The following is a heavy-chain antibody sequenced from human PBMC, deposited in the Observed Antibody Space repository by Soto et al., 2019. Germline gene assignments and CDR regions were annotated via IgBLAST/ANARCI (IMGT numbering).Heavy chain of an antibody. CDR2: VYYTGAT. CDR3: ARDMSGGSSWYEFDY. J-gene: IGHJ4*02. CDR1: VDSIRSSF. Sequence: SGALAGTSSVSVDSIRSSFWSWIRQPPGRGLEWIGYVYYTGATNSKTSLKSRVTISADTSKNLFSLKMVSVTPADTAVYFCARDMSGGSSWYEFDYWGAGTLVP. V-gene: IGHV4-59*01. D-gene: IGHD6-13*01.